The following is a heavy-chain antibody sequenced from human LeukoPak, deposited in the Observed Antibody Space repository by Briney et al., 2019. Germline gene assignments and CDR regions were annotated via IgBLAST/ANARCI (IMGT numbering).Heavy chain of an antibody. CDR1: GFTFSSYA. CDR2: ISYDGSNK. Sequence: GGSLRLSCVASGFTFSSYAMHWVRQAPGKGLEWVAVISYDGSNKYYADSVKGRFTISRDNSKNTLYLQMNSLRAEDTAVYYCARSYYDILTGFVDVWGKGTTVTVSS. J-gene: IGHJ6*04. D-gene: IGHD3-9*01. CDR3: ARSYYDILTGFVDV. V-gene: IGHV3-30*04.